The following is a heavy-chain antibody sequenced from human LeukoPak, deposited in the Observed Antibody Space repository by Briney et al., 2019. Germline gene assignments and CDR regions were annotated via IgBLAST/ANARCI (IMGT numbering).Heavy chain of an antibody. CDR2: ISSSGSSI. V-gene: IGHV3-11*04. Sequence: GGSLRLSCADSGFTFSDYYMSWIRQAPGKGLEWVSYISSSGSSIYYADSVKGRFTISRDNAKNTLYLQMNSLRAEDTAVYYCARGSTQYSSGWYGLDYWGQGTLVTVSS. J-gene: IGHJ4*02. CDR3: ARGSTQYSSGWYGLDY. D-gene: IGHD6-19*01. CDR1: GFTFSDYY.